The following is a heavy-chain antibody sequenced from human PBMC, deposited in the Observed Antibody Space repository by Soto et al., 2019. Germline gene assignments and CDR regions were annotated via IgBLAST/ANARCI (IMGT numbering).Heavy chain of an antibody. CDR3: ARGYGSGSYFPFDY. CDR2: INAGNGNT. D-gene: IGHD3-10*01. Sequence: ALVKVSCKAPRSTFTSNALHWVRQAPGQRLEWLGWINAGNGNTKYSQKFQGRVTITRDTSASTAYMELSSLRSEDTAVYYCARGYGSGSYFPFDYWGQGTLVTVSS. V-gene: IGHV1-3*01. CDR1: RSTFTSNA. J-gene: IGHJ4*02.